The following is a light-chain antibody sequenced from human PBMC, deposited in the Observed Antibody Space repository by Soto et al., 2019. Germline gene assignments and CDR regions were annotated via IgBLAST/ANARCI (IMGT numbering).Light chain of an antibody. J-gene: IGLJ1*01. CDR2: EVY. V-gene: IGLV2-14*01. Sequence: QSALAQPASVSGSPGQSITISCTGTSSDIGYSQYVSWYQQHPGKAPKLIIFEVYNRPSGTSDRFSGSKSGNTASLTISGLQAEDEAEYYCCSYVGATTYVFGSGTKVTVL. CDR3: CSYVGATTYV. CDR1: SSDIGYSQY.